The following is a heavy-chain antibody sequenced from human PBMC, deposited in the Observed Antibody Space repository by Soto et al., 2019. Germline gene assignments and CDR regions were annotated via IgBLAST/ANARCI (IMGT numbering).Heavy chain of an antibody. CDR1: GFTFSSYD. V-gene: IGHV3-13*01. J-gene: IGHJ6*02. Sequence: GGSLRLSCAASGFTFSSYDMHWVRQATGKGLEWVSAIGTAGDTYYPGSVKGRFTISRENAKNSLYLQMNSLRAEDTAVYYCARGNDFWSGGTYYYYGMDVWGQGTTVTVSS. CDR2: IGTAGDT. CDR3: ARGNDFWSGGTYYYYGMDV. D-gene: IGHD3-3*01.